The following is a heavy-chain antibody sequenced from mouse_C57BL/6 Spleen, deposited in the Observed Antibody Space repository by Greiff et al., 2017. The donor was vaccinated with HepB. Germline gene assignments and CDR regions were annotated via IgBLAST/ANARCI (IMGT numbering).Heavy chain of an antibody. Sequence: QVQLQQPGAELVKPGASVKLSCKASGYTFTSYWMHWVKQRPGQGLEWIGMIHPNSGSTNYNEKFKSKATLTVDKSSSTADMQLSSLTSEDSAVYYCARELRLPRLYAMDYWGQGTSVTVSS. V-gene: IGHV1-64*01. D-gene: IGHD3-2*02. J-gene: IGHJ4*01. CDR3: ARELRLPRLYAMDY. CDR1: GYTFTSYW. CDR2: IHPNSGST.